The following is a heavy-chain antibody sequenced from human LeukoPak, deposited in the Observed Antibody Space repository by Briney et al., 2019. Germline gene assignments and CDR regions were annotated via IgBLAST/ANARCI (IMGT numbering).Heavy chain of an antibody. D-gene: IGHD3-22*01. CDR1: GFTFSSYW. CDR3: ARDLLVGGSGYHY. Sequence: GGSLRLSCAASGFTFSSYWMSWVRQAPGKGLEWVANIKQDGSEKYYVDSVKGRFTISRDNAKNSLYLQMNSLRAEDTAVYYCARDLLVGGSGYHYWGQGALVTVSS. CDR2: IKQDGSEK. V-gene: IGHV3-7*01. J-gene: IGHJ4*02.